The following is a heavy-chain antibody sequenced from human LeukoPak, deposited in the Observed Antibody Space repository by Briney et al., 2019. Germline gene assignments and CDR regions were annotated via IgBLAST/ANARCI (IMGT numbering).Heavy chain of an antibody. CDR1: GFTFSSYE. D-gene: IGHD6-13*01. J-gene: IGHJ3*02. V-gene: IGHV3-64*01. Sequence: PAGGSLRLSCAASGFTFSSYEMNWVRQAPGKGLEYVSAISSNGGSTYYANSVKGRFTISRDNSKNTLYLQMGSLRAEDMAVYYCARGRGGIAAAGTRAFDIWGQGTMVTVSS. CDR3: ARGRGGIAAAGTRAFDI. CDR2: ISSNGGST.